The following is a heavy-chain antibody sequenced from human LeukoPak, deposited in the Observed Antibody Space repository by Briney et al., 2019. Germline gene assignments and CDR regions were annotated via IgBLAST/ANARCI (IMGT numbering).Heavy chain of an antibody. CDR3: ARVLMNYYYYGMDV. CDR2: IYYSRST. J-gene: IGHJ6*02. CDR1: DGSISSYY. Sequence: TSGTLSLTCTVSDGSISSYYWSWIRQPPGKGLEWIGYIYYSRSTNYNPSLKSRVTISVDTSKNQFSLKLSSVTAADTAVYYCARVLMNYYYYGMDVWGQGTTVTVSS. V-gene: IGHV4-59*01.